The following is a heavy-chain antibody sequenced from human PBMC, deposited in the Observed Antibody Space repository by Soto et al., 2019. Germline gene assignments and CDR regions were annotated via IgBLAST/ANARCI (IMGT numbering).Heavy chain of an antibody. D-gene: IGHD6-19*01. J-gene: IGHJ4*02. CDR3: ARTRGRGQWRDFYFDF. Sequence: SGTLSLTCTASGGPISPFYWTWIRQSPGKGLESIGYVYYNGSTNYNPALKGRVTISLDTSKSQFSLRLSSVTAADTAVYYCARTRGRGQWRDFYFDFWGQGSLVTVSS. CDR1: GGPISPFY. V-gene: IGHV4-59*12. CDR2: VYYNGST.